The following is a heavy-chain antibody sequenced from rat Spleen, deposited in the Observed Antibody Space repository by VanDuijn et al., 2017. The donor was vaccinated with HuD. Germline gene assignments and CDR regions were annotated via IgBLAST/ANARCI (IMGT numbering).Heavy chain of an antibody. Sequence: VQLVESGGGLVQPGRSMKLSCVASGFTFSTYAMAWVRQAPKKGLEWVARIRTKPYNYARYYADSVKGRFTISRDDSKSMVYLQMDNLKTEDTAMYYCTAASNEYWGQGVMVTVSS. D-gene: IGHD3-1*01. CDR1: GFTFSTYA. CDR3: TAASNEY. V-gene: IGHV10-5*01. CDR2: IRTKPYNYAR. J-gene: IGHJ2*01.